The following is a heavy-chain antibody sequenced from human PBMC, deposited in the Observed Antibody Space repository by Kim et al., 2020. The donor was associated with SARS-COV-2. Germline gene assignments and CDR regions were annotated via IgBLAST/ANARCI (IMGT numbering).Heavy chain of an antibody. CDR1: GFTFSSYA. D-gene: IGHD3-10*01. V-gene: IGHV3-30*04. CDR3: ARDRWTMVRGVMGIYYYYGMDV. J-gene: IGHJ6*02. Sequence: GGSLRLSCAASGFTFSSYAMHWVRQAPGKGLEWVAVISYDGSNKYYADSVKGRFTISRDNSKNTLYLQMNSLRAEDTAVYYCARDRWTMVRGVMGIYYYYGMDVWGQGTTVTVSS. CDR2: ISYDGSNK.